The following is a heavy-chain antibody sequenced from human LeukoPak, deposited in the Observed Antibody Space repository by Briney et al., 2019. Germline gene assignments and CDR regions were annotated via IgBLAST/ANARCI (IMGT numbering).Heavy chain of an antibody. CDR3: ARSGSSGWPGGFDY. CDR2: INHSGST. V-gene: IGHV4-34*01. D-gene: IGHD6-19*01. Sequence: PETLSLTCAVYGGSFSGYYWSWIRQPPGKGLEWIGEINHSGSTNYNPSLKSRVTISVDTSKSQFSLKLSSVTAADTAVYYCARSGSSGWPGGFDYWGQGTLVTVSS. J-gene: IGHJ4*02. CDR1: GGSFSGYY.